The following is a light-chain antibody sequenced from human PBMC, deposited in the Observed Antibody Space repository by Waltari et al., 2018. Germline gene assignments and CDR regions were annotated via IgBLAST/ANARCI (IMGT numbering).Light chain of an antibody. CDR1: SSNIGAGYV. Sequence: QSVLTQPPSVSGAPGQRVPISSTGSSSNIGAGYVVHWYQQLPGTAPKLLIYDNSNRPSGVPDRFSGSKSGTSASLAITGLQAEDEADYYCQSYDSSLSRVFGTGTKVIVL. CDR2: DNS. J-gene: IGLJ1*01. V-gene: IGLV1-40*01. CDR3: QSYDSSLSRV.